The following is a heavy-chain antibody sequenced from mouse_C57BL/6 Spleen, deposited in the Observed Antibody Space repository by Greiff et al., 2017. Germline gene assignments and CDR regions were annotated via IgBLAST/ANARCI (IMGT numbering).Heavy chain of an antibody. CDR2: IRSKSNNYAT. CDR3: LRHSGSSYFDY. J-gene: IGHJ2*01. D-gene: IGHD1-1*01. V-gene: IGHV10-1*01. Sequence: EPGGGLVQPKGSLKLSCAASGFSFNTYAMNWVRQAPGKGLEWAARIRSKSNNYATYYAYSVKDRFTISSDDSESMLYLQMNNLKTEDTAMYYCLRHSGSSYFDYWGQGTTLTVSS. CDR1: GFSFNTYA.